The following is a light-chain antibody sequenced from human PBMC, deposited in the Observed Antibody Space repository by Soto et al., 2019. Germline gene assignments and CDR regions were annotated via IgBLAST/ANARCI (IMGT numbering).Light chain of an antibody. Sequence: QSVLTQPPSASGTPGQTVTISCSGSSSNIGSNTVSWYQQLPGAAPTLLIYNDNERPSGVPDRFSGSKSGTSASLAISGLQSEDGADYYWPAGEETLIDVFGPGTKVPVL. CDR3: PAGEETLIDV. V-gene: IGLV1-44*01. CDR2: NDN. CDR1: SSNIGSNT. J-gene: IGLJ1*01.